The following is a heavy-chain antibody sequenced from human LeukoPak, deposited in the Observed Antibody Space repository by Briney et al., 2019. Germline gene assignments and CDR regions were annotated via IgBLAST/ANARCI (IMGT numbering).Heavy chain of an antibody. CDR1: GGSISSGGYY. V-gene: IGHV4-61*08. Sequence: SETLSLTCTVSGGSISSGGYYWSWIRQHPGKGLEWLGYIYYSGSTNYNPSLKSRVTISLDTSKNQFSLKLSSVTAADTAVYYCARHSSGWNIDYWDQGILVTVSS. J-gene: IGHJ4*02. D-gene: IGHD6-19*01. CDR2: IYYSGST. CDR3: ARHSSGWNIDY.